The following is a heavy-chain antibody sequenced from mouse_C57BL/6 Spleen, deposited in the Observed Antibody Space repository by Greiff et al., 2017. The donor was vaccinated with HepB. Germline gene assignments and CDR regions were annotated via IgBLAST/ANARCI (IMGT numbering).Heavy chain of an antibody. D-gene: IGHD4-1*01. Sequence: VHLVASGAELVKPGASVKISCKASGSAFSSYWMNWVKQRPGKGLEWIGQIYPGDGDTNYHGKFKGKATLTADKSSSTAYMQLSSLTSEDSAVYFCARGLGQGYYCDYWGQGTTLTVSS. CDR2: IYPGDGDT. J-gene: IGHJ2*01. CDR1: GSAFSSYW. CDR3: ARGLGQGYYCDY. V-gene: IGHV1-80*01.